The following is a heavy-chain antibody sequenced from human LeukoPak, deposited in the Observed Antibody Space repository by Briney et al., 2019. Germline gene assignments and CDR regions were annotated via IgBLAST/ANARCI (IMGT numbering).Heavy chain of an antibody. CDR1: GYTLTELS. CDR2: FDPEDGET. V-gene: IGHV1-24*01. D-gene: IGHD3-9*01. CDR3: ATKYYDILTGYYNDYH. J-gene: IGHJ5*02. Sequence: ASVMVSCKVSGYTLTELSMHWVRQAPGKGHEWMGGFDPEDGETIYAQKFQGRVTMTEDASTDTAYMELSSLRSEDTAVYYCATKYYDILTGYYNDYHWGQGTLVTVSS.